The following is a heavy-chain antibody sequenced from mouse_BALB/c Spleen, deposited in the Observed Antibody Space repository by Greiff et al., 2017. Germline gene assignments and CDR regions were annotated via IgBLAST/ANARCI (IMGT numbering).Heavy chain of an antibody. J-gene: IGHJ1*01. D-gene: IGHD2-14*01. Sequence: EVQWVESGGGLVQPGGSLKLSCAASGFTFSSYTMSWVRQTPEKRLEWVAYISNGGGSTYYPDTVKGRFTISRDNAKNTLYLQMSSLKSEDTAMYYCARQRHDEWYFDVWGAGTTVTVSS. CDR1: GFTFSSYT. CDR2: ISNGGGST. V-gene: IGHV5-12-2*01. CDR3: ARQRHDEWYFDV.